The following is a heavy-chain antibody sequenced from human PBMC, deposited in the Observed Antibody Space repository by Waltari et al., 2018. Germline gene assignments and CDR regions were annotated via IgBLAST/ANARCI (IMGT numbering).Heavy chain of an antibody. Sequence: QVQLQESGPGLVKPSQTLSLTCTVSGGSISSGSYSWSWIRQPAGRGREWIGRIYTSGSTNYNPSLKSRVTISVDTSKNQFSLKLSSVTAADTAVYYCAREAGGYSYGYLNYYYYGMDVWGQGTTVTVSS. J-gene: IGHJ6*02. CDR1: GGSISSGSYS. V-gene: IGHV4-61*02. D-gene: IGHD5-18*01. CDR2: IYTSGST. CDR3: AREAGGYSYGYLNYYYYGMDV.